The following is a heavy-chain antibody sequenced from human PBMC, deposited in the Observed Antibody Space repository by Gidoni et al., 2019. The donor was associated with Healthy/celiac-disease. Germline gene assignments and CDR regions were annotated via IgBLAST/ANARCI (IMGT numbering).Heavy chain of an antibody. CDR1: GGTFSSYA. CDR2: IIPIFGTA. V-gene: IGHV1-69*01. Sequence: QVQLVQSGAEVKKPGSSVKVSCQASGGTFSSYAISWVRQTPGQGLEWMGGIIPIFGTANYAQKFQGRVTITADEATSTAYMELSSLRSEDTAVYYCASRNDYGDNLDYWGQGTLVTVSS. J-gene: IGHJ4*02. CDR3: ASRNDYGDNLDY. D-gene: IGHD4-17*01.